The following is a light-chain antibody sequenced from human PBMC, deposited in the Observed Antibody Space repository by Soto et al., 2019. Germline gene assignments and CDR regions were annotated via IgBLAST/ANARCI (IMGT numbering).Light chain of an antibody. J-gene: IGKJ3*01. V-gene: IGKV1-33*01. CDR2: DAS. CDR3: QQFSGGFT. Sequence: DIQMTQSPSSLSASVGDRVTITCQASQDISNYLNWYQQKPGKAPKLLIYDASNLETGVPSRFSGSGSGTDFTFTISSLQPEDIATYYCQQFSGGFTFGPGTKVDIK. CDR1: QDISNY.